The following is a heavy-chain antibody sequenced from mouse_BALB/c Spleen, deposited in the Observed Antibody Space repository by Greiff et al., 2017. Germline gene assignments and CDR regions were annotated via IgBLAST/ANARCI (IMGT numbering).Heavy chain of an antibody. CDR2: IYPGDGDT. CDR3: ARWLLRAYAMDY. V-gene: IGHV1-82*01. CDR1: GYAFSSSW. Sequence: VQVVESGPELVKPGASVKISCKASGYAFSSSWMNWVKQRPGQGLEWIGRIYPGDGDTNYNGKFKGKATLTADKSSSTAYMQLSSLTSVDSAVYFCARWLLRAYAMDYWGQGTSVTVSS. J-gene: IGHJ4*01. D-gene: IGHD2-3*01.